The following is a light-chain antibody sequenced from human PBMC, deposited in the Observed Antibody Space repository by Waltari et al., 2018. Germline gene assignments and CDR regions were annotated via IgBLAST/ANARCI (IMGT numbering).Light chain of an antibody. V-gene: IGKV3-20*01. CDR3: QQYGSSQT. CDR1: QSVSSSY. CDR2: GAS. Sequence: EIVLTQSPGTLSLSPGERATLSCRASQSVSSSYLAWYQQKPGQAPRLLIYGASSRATGIPDRFSGSGSGTDFTLTISRLEPEDFAVYYCQQYGSSQTFSPGTKVDIK. J-gene: IGKJ3*01.